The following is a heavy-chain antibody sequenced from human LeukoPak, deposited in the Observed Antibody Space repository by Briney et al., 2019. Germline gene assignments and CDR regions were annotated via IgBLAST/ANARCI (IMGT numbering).Heavy chain of an antibody. CDR3: ARDDVEGVGIAADDC. D-gene: IGHD6-13*01. V-gene: IGHV1-18*01. Sequence: ASVKVSRKASGYTFTCYGISWVRQPPGQGLERMGWISTYNGNTNYAQKLQGRVTMTTDTSTSTAYMELRSLRSDDTAVYYCARDDVEGVGIAADDCWGQGTLVTVSS. CDR2: ISTYNGNT. CDR1: GYTFTCYG. J-gene: IGHJ4*02.